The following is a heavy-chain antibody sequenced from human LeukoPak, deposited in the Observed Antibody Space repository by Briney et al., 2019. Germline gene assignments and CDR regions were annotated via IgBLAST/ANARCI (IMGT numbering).Heavy chain of an antibody. V-gene: IGHV4-34*01. J-gene: IGHJ4*02. CDR1: GGSFSGYY. Sequence: SETLSLTCAVYGGSFSGYYWSWVRQPPGKGLEWIGEINHSGSTNYNPSLKSRVTISVDTSKNQFSLKLSSVTAADTAVYYCARDGSGYSYGDYFDYWGQGTLVTVSS. CDR3: ARDGSGYSYGDYFDY. D-gene: IGHD5-18*01. CDR2: INHSGST.